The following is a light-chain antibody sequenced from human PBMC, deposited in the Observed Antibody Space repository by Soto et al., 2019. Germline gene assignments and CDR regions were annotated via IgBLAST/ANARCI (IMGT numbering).Light chain of an antibody. CDR1: QTISNT. V-gene: IGKV1-39*01. CDR3: QQTYSTPIT. CDR2: ASS. J-gene: IGKJ5*01. Sequence: DIQMTQSTSSLSASVGDRVTITCRASQTISNTLNWYQQRPGKPPNLLIYASSTLQSGVPPRFSGGGSGIEFTLTISSLQPEDFATYYCQQTYSTPITFGQGTRLEIK.